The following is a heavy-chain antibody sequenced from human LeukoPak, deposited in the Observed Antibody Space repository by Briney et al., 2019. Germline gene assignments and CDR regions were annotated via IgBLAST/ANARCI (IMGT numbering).Heavy chain of an antibody. D-gene: IGHD3-3*01. Sequence: GGSLRLSCAASGFTFSSYSMHWVRQAPGKGLGGGPFIYYDGNNRYYADSLKGRFTISRDNSKHTLYLQMNSLRAEDTAMYYCARGGLWSGLIYLFLPGLYWGQGTLVTVSS. V-gene: IGHV3-30-3*01. J-gene: IGHJ4*02. CDR1: GFTFSSYS. CDR2: IYYDGNNR. CDR3: ARGGLWSGLIYLFLPGLY.